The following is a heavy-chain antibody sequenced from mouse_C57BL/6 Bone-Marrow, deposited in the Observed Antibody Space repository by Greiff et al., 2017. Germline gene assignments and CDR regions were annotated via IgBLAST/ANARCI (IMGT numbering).Heavy chain of an antibody. Sequence: QVQLQQSGAELMKPGASVKLSCKATGYTFTGYWIEWVKQRPGHGLEWIGENLPGSGSTNYNEKFKGKATFTADTSSNTAYMQLSSLTTADSAIYYYARGGYDLYFDYGGQGTTLTGSA. V-gene: IGHV1-9*01. CDR3: ARGGYDLYFDY. D-gene: IGHD2-2*01. CDR1: GYTFTGYW. CDR2: NLPGSGST. J-gene: IGHJ2*01.